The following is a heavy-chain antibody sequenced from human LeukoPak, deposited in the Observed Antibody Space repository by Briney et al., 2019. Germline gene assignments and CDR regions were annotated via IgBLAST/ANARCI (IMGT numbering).Heavy chain of an antibody. Sequence: GGSLRLSCAASGFTVSSNYMSWVRQAPGKGLEWVSSISGSGVTSDSADSVKGRFTISRDNSRNTLYLQMNSLRADDTAVYYCAKIDYCSGGGCYSKWFDYWGQGTLVTVSS. CDR1: GFTVSSNY. CDR3: AKIDYCSGGGCYSKWFDY. V-gene: IGHV3-23*01. D-gene: IGHD2-15*01. CDR2: ISGSGVTS. J-gene: IGHJ4*02.